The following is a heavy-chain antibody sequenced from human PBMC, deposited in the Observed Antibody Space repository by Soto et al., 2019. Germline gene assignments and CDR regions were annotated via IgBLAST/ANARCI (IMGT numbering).Heavy chain of an antibody. CDR3: AKDFQYCSGGSCSNWNDAFDI. CDR1: GYTFTSYA. J-gene: IGHJ3*02. Sequence: ASVKVSCKASGYTFTSYAMHWVRQAPGQRLEWMGWINAGNGNTKYSQKFQGRVTITRDTSASTAYMELSSLRSEDTALYYCAKDFQYCSGGSCSNWNDAFDIWGQGTMVTVSS. CDR2: INAGNGNT. D-gene: IGHD2-15*01. V-gene: IGHV1-3*01.